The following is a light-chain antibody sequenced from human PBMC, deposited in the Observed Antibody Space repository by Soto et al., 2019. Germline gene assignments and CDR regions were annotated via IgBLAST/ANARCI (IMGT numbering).Light chain of an antibody. J-gene: IGKJ5*01. CDR1: QSVSSTF. V-gene: IGKV3-20*01. CDR2: SAS. CDR3: QQHGQWPIT. Sequence: ESVVKESPGTLSLSPRERAALFCSASQSVSSTFLAWYQQKPGQAPRLLIYSASTRASGIPDRFSGSGSGTEFTLTISSLQPEYFATYYCQQHGQWPITFGQGTRLEIK.